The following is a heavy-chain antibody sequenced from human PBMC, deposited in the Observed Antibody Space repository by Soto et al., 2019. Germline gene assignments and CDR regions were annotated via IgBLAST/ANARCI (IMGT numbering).Heavy chain of an antibody. J-gene: IGHJ4*02. CDR1: GGSISSGGYY. Sequence: QVQLQESGPGLVKPSQTLSLTCTVSGGSISSGGYYWSWIRQHPGKGLEWIGYIYYSGSTYYNPSPKSRVTISVDTSKNQFSLKLSSVTAADTAVYYCARFRTTVVTPSDYFDYWGQGTLVTVSS. D-gene: IGHD4-17*01. CDR3: ARFRTTVVTPSDYFDY. CDR2: IYYSGST. V-gene: IGHV4-31*03.